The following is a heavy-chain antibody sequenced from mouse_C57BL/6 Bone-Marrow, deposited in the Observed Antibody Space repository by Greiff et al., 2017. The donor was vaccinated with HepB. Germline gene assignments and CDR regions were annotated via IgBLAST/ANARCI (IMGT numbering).Heavy chain of an antibody. Sequence: EVQLEESGGGLVQPGGSMKLSCVASGFTFSNYWMNWVRQSPEKGLEWVAQIRLKSDNYATNYAESVKGRFTISRDASKSSVYLQMNNLRAEDTGIYYCTCGGFAYWGQGTLVTVSA. J-gene: IGHJ3*01. CDR2: IRLKSDNYAT. V-gene: IGHV6-3*01. CDR1: GFTFSNYW. CDR3: TCGGFAY.